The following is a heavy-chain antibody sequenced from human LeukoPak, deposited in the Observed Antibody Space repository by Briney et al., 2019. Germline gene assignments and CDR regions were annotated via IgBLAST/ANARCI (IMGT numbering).Heavy chain of an antibody. CDR1: GYTFTSYG. V-gene: IGHV1-18*01. D-gene: IGHD3-22*01. CDR3: GLGYYYDSSASGRDEFDI. CDR2: ISAYNGNT. J-gene: IGHJ3*02. Sequence: ASVNVSCKASGYTFTSYGISWVRQAPGQGLEWMGWISAYNGNTNYAQKLQGRVTMTTDTSTSTAYMELRSLRSDDTAVYYCGLGYYYDSSASGRDEFDIWGQGTMVTVSS.